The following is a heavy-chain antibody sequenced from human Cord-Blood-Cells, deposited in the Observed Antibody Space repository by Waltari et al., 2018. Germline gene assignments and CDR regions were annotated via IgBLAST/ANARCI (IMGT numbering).Heavy chain of an antibody. CDR2: FDPEEGET. J-gene: IGHJ4*02. CDR1: GYTLTELS. Sequence: QVQLVQSGAEVKKPGASVKVSCKVSGYTLTELSMHWVRQAPGKGLEWMGGFDPEEGETIYAQKFQGRVTMTEGTSTDTAYMELSSLRSEDTAVYYCATAYYYGSGSYYNFDYWGQGTLVTVSS. D-gene: IGHD3-10*01. CDR3: ATAYYYGSGSYYNFDY. V-gene: IGHV1-24*01.